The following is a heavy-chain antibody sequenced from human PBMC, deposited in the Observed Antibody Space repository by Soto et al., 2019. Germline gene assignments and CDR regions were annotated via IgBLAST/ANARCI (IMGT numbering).Heavy chain of an antibody. Sequence: SETLSLTCTVSGGSINTFYWSWVRQPAGKGLEWIGRIFSSGSTSFNPSLESRVAMSVDTSKNQFSLKLSSVTAADTAVYYCARGQPLYYDFWSGYEGRTGRRGWFDPWGQGTLVTVSS. CDR2: IFSSGST. V-gene: IGHV4-4*07. CDR1: GGSINTFY. J-gene: IGHJ5*02. CDR3: ARGQPLYYDFWSGYEGRTGRRGWFDP. D-gene: IGHD3-3*01.